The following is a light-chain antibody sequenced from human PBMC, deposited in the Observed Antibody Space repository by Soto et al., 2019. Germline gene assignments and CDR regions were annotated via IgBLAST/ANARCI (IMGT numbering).Light chain of an antibody. CDR3: QQSSTTPWT. CDR1: QTITRN. Sequence: DIQMTQSPPSLSASRGDSVTSTCRASQTITRNLNWYQQKPGKPPNLLIFGASSLQSGVPSRFVGSGSGTHFTLTVTNLQPEDFATYFCQQSSTTPWTFGQGTKVEVK. CDR2: GAS. J-gene: IGKJ1*01. V-gene: IGKV1-39*01.